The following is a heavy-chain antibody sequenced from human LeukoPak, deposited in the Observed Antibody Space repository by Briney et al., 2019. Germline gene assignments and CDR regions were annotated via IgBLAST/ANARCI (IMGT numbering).Heavy chain of an antibody. CDR3: ARGMVTTASRPIDY. V-gene: IGHV4-34*01. CDR2: INHSGST. J-gene: IGHJ4*02. Sequence: GSLRLSCAASGFTFSSYSMNWVRQAPGKGLEWIGEINHSGSTNYNPSLKSRVTISVDTSKNQFSLKLSSVTAADTAVYYCARGMVTTASRPIDYWGQGTLVTVSS. D-gene: IGHD4-17*01. CDR1: GFTFSSYS.